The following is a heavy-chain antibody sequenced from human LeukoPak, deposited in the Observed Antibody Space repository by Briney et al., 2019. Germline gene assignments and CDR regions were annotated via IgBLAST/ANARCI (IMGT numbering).Heavy chain of an antibody. Sequence: RPSETLSLTCAVSGGSISSGGYSWSWIRQPPGKGLEWIGYIYHSGSTYYNPSLKSRLTISVDRSKNQFSLKLSSVTAADTAVYYCARAIVVVPAARRMWYYGMDVWGQGTTVTVSS. CDR3: ARAIVVVPAARRMWYYGMDV. D-gene: IGHD2-2*01. CDR1: GGSISSGGYS. CDR2: IYHSGST. J-gene: IGHJ6*02. V-gene: IGHV4-30-2*01.